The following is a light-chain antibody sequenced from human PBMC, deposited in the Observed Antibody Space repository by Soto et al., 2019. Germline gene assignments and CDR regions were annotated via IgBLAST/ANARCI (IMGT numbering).Light chain of an antibody. J-gene: IGLJ1*01. CDR3: GTWDSSLSAGPYV. CDR1: SSNIGNNY. V-gene: IGLV1-51*02. CDR2: ENN. Sequence: QSVLTQPPSVSAAPGQKVTISCSGSSSNIGNNYVSWYQQLPGTAPKLLIYENNKRPSGIPDRFSGSKSGTSATLGITGLQTGDEADYYCGTWDSSLSAGPYVFGTGTKRDRP.